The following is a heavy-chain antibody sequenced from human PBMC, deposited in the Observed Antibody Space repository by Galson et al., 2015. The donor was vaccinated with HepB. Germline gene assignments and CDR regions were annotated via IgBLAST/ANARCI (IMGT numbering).Heavy chain of an antibody. V-gene: IGHV3-30*18. J-gene: IGHJ4*02. CDR1: GFTFSSYG. D-gene: IGHD2-8*01. CDR2: ISYDGSNK. CDR3: AKNWDYCTNGVCYSGSD. Sequence: SLRLSCAASGFTFSSYGMHWVRQAPGKGLEWVAVISYDGSNKYYADSVKGQFTISRDNSKNTLYLQMNSLRAEDTAVYYCAKNWDYCTNGVCYSGSDWGQGTLVTVSS.